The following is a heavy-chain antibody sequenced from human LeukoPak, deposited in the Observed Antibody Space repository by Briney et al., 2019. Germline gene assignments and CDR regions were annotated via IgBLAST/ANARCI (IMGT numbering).Heavy chain of an antibody. J-gene: IGHJ4*02. Sequence: GESLKISCQGSGYSFTTYWIAWVPQMPGKGLEWMGIIHPGDSNTRYSLSFQGQVTMSADTSIRTAYLQWNSLKASNTGIYYCARYCSDLRCAFFDYWGQGILVTVSS. V-gene: IGHV5-51*01. CDR2: IHPGDSNT. CDR3: ARYCSDLRCAFFDY. CDR1: GYSFTTYW. D-gene: IGHD2-15*01.